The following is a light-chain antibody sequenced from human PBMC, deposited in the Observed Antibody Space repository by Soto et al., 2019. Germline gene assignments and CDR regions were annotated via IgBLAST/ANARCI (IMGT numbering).Light chain of an antibody. CDR2: AAS. CDR3: QNYNSWPYN. V-gene: IGKV3D-15*01. CDR1: QSVGSK. Sequence: EIVVTQSPGTLSVSPGERATLSCRASQSVGSKLAWFQQKPGQAPRLLIFAASTRAAGIPAKFSGSGSGTDFTLTISSLQSEDIAVYYCQNYNSWPYNFGQGTRLEIK. J-gene: IGKJ2*01.